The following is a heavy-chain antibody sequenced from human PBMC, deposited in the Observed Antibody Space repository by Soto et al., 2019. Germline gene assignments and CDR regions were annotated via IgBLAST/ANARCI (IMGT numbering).Heavy chain of an antibody. Sequence: EVQVVESGGDLVKPGGSLRLSCVTSGFMFSSAWMSWVRQAPGKGLEWVGRIKRKSDGGARDYAAPVKSRFSISRDDSKNTVYLQMNSLRAEDTAVYYCVEGWNDFWGQGTLVTVSS. CDR3: VEGWNDF. CDR1: GFMFSSAW. D-gene: IGHD1-1*01. CDR2: IKRKSDGGAR. V-gene: IGHV3-15*01. J-gene: IGHJ4*02.